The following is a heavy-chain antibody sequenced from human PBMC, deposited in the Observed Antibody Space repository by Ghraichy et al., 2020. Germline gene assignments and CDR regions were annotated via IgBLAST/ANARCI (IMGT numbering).Heavy chain of an antibody. Sequence: GSLRLSCAASGFTFSSYAMSWVRQAPGKGLEWLSVITDSGGSTYYADSVKGRFTISRDNSKNTLYLQMNSLRAEDTAIYYCAKDPPAYSSGWYYWGQGTLVTVSS. CDR3: AKDPPAYSSGWYY. V-gene: IGHV3-23*01. CDR1: GFTFSSYA. J-gene: IGHJ4*02. D-gene: IGHD6-19*01. CDR2: ITDSGGST.